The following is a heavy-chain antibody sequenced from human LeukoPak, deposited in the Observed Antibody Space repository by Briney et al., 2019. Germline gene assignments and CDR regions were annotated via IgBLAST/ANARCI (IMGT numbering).Heavy chain of an antibody. CDR3: ARDSRDYYDSSGYYIFDY. Sequence: PSETLSLTCTVSGGSISSSSYYWGWIRQPRGKGLEWIGSIYYSGSTYYNPSLKSRVTLSVEKSKNQFSLKLSSVTAADTAVYDCARDSRDYYDSSGYYIFDYWGQGTLVTVSS. D-gene: IGHD3-22*01. CDR2: IYYSGST. J-gene: IGHJ4*02. CDR1: GGSISSSSYY. V-gene: IGHV4-39*02.